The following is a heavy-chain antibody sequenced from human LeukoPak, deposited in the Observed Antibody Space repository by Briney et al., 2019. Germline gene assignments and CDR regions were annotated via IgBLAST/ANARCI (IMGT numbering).Heavy chain of an antibody. V-gene: IGHV4-59*08. D-gene: IGHD3-10*01. CDR1: GVSISSYY. CDR2: IYYSGST. CDR3: ARQAGGYFDY. J-gene: IGHJ4*02. Sequence: SETLSLTCIVSGVSISSYYWSWIRQPPGKGLEWIGYIYYSGSTSYNPSLKSRVTISIDTSKKQFSLRLSSVSAADTAVYYCARQAGGYFDYWGQGTLVTVSS.